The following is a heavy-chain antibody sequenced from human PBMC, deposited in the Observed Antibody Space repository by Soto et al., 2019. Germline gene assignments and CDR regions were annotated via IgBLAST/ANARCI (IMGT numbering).Heavy chain of an antibody. V-gene: IGHV2-5*02. Sequence: QITLKESGPTLVKPTQTLTLTCTFSGFSLSTSGVGVGCIRQPPGKALEWLALIYWDDDKRYSPSLKSRLTITKDTSKNQVVLTMTNMDPVDTATYYCAHRLYDLYYYGSGSPFDPWGQGTLVTVSS. CDR1: GFSLSTSGVG. D-gene: IGHD3-10*01. CDR2: IYWDDDK. CDR3: AHRLYDLYYYGSGSPFDP. J-gene: IGHJ5*02.